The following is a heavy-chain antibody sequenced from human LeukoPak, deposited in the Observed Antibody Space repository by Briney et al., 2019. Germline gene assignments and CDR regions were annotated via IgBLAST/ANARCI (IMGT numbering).Heavy chain of an antibody. Sequence: GGTLRLSCAASGFTFTTYGMSWVRQAPGKGLEWVSVISHRGQNTYYADSVKGRFTISRDNSKNTLYLQMNSLRAEDTGVYYCTKDLGSTTSYFDSWGQGILVTVSS. D-gene: IGHD7-27*01. J-gene: IGHJ4*02. CDR3: TKDLGSTTSYFDS. V-gene: IGHV3-23*01. CDR2: ISHRGQNT. CDR1: GFTFTTYG.